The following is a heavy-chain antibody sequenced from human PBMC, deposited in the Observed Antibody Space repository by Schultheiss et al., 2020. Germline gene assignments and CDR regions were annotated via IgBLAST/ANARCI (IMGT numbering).Heavy chain of an antibody. V-gene: IGHV3-NL1*01. CDR3: ANAPDDAFDI. CDR2: ISWNSGSI. J-gene: IGHJ3*02. CDR1: GFTFSSYG. Sequence: GGSLRLSCAASGFTFSSYGMHWVRQAPGKGLEWVSGISWNSGSIGYADSVKGRFTISRDNSKNTLYLEMNSLRAEDTAVYYCANAPDDAFDIWGQGTMVTVSS. D-gene: IGHD1-14*01.